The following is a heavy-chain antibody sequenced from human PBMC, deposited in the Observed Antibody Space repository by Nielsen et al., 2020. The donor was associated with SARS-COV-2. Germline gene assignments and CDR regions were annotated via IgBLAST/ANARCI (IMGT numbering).Heavy chain of an antibody. V-gene: IGHV3-30-3*01. CDR2: ISYDGSNK. CDR1: GFTFSSYA. J-gene: IGHJ5*02. CDR3: ARVRGNWFDP. Sequence: GESLKLSCAASGFTFSSYAMHWVRQAPGKGLEWVAVISYDGSNKYYADSVKGRFTISRDNSKNTLYLQMNSLRAEDTAVYYCARVRGNWFDPWGQGTLVTVSS.